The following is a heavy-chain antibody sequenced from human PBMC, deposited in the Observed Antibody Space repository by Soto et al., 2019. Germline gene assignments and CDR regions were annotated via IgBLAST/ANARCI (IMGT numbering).Heavy chain of an antibody. V-gene: IGHV3-30*18. CDR3: AKFGYSGSYHDAFDF. D-gene: IGHD1-26*01. J-gene: IGHJ3*01. Sequence: GGSLRLSCAASGFTFSSYGMHWVRQAPGKGLEWVAVISYDGSNKYYADSVKGRFTISRDNSKNTLYLQMNSLRAEDTAVYYCAKFGYSGSYHDAFDFWGQGTMVTV. CDR2: ISYDGSNK. CDR1: GFTFSSYG.